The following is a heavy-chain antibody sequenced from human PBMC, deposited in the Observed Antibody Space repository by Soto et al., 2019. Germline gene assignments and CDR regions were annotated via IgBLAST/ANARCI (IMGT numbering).Heavy chain of an antibody. Sequence: GESLKISCKVSGRTFINHGSAWVRQMPGKGLEWMGIIYPGDSDARYSPSFAGQVTISVDKSITTAYLHWSSLEASDSAVYYCARQGDMAATPADAFDIWGQGTLVTVSS. J-gene: IGHJ3*02. CDR1: GRTFINHG. CDR2: IYPGDSDA. CDR3: ARQGDMAATPADAFDI. D-gene: IGHD6-19*01. V-gene: IGHV5-51*01.